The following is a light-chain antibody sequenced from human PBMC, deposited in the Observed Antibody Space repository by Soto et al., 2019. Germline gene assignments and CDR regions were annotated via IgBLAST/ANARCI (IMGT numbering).Light chain of an antibody. Sequence: SYELTQSPSVSVAPGQTARITCGGNKIGRQSVHWYQQRPGQAPVMVLYDDTDRPSGIPERYSGSKSGNTASLTVSGLQTEDEADYYCSSYGGFNNVLFGGGTKLTVL. CDR2: DDT. CDR3: SSYGGFNNVL. J-gene: IGLJ2*01. CDR1: KIGRQS. V-gene: IGLV3-21*02.